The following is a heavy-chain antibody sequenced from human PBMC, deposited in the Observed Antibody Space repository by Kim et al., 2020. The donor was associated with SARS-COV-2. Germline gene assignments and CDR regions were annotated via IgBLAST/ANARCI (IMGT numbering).Heavy chain of an antibody. J-gene: IGHJ4*02. Sequence: GGSLRLSCAASGFTFSSYAMSWVRQAPGKGLEWVSSISGSGSSTYYADSVKGRFTISRDNSKNTLYLQMNSLRAEDTAVYYCAKDHFLNFDWLLLQVEDYVDYSGQRTLGTVSS. D-gene: IGHD3-9*01. V-gene: IGHV3-23*01. CDR1: GFTFSSYA. CDR3: AKDHFLNFDWLLLQVEDYVDY. CDR2: ISGSGSST.